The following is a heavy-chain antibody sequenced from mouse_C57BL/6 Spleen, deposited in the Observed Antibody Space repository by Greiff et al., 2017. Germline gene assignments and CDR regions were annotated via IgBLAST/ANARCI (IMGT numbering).Heavy chain of an antibody. V-gene: IGHV1-81*01. CDR2: IHPRSGNT. Sequence: QVQLQQSGAELARPGASVKLSCKASGYTFTSYGISWVKQRTGQGLEWIGEIHPRSGNTYYNEKFKGKATLTADKSSSTAYMALRSLTSEDSAVDFCAREYDYDLYFDDGGQGTTLTVAS. D-gene: IGHD2-4*01. CDR1: GYTFTSYG. CDR3: AREYDYDLYFDD. J-gene: IGHJ2*01.